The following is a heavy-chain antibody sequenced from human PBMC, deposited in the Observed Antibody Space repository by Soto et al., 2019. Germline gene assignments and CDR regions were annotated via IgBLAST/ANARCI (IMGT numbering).Heavy chain of an antibody. V-gene: IGHV1-46*01. D-gene: IGHD6-13*01. CDR3: ARDLTAAAGTLAVYYYYGMDV. J-gene: IGHJ6*02. CDR1: GYSFTSYG. Sequence: GASVKVSCKASGYSFTSYGISWVRQAPGQGLEWMGIINPCDGSTNYAQKFQGRVTMTRDTSTSTVYMELSSLRSEDTAVYYCARDLTAAAGTLAVYYYYGMDVWGQGTTVTVS. CDR2: INPCDGST.